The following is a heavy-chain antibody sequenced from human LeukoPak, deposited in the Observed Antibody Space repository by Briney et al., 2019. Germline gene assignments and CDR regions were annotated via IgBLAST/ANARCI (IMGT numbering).Heavy chain of an antibody. CDR2: ISGSGGST. CDR1: GFTFSSYA. J-gene: IGHJ4*02. V-gene: IGHV3-23*01. Sequence: GGSLRLSCAASGFTFSSYAMSWVRQAPGKGLEWVSAISGSGGSTYYADSVKGRFTISRGNSKNTLYLQMNSLRAEDTAVYYCAKTSFRTSSLDYWGQGTLVTVSS. D-gene: IGHD2-2*01. CDR3: AKTSFRTSSLDY.